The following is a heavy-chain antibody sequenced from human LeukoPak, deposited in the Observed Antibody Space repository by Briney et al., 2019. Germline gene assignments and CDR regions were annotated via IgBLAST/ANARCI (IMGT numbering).Heavy chain of an antibody. CDR2: IKQDGNEK. V-gene: IGHV3-7*01. Sequence: PGGSLRPSCAASGFTFSRYCMGWVRQAPGKGLEWLATIKQDGNEKFYVDSVKGRFTISRDNAKNSLYLQMSSLRAEDTAIYYCARDGPDYGDFNWFAPWGQGTLVTVSS. CDR3: ARDGPDYGDFNWFAP. J-gene: IGHJ5*02. CDR1: GFTFSRYC. D-gene: IGHD4-17*01.